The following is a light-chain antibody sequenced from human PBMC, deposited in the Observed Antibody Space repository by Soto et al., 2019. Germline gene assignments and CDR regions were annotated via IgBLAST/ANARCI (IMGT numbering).Light chain of an antibody. J-gene: IGLJ1*01. CDR2: VVS. Sequence: QSALTQPASVSGSPRQSITISCTGTSSDVGGYKYVSWYQQHPDKAPKLIIYVVSNRPSGVSNRFSGSKSGNTASLTISGLQAEDEADYYCGSYTSSDTPYVFGTGTKVTVL. CDR1: SSDVGGYKY. CDR3: GSYTSSDTPYV. V-gene: IGLV2-14*01.